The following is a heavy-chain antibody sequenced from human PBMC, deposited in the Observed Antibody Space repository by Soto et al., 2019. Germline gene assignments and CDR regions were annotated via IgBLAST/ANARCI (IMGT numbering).Heavy chain of an antibody. CDR2: INTGNGNT. V-gene: IGHV1-3*04. Sequence: QVQLVQSGAEVKKPGASVKVSCKASGYTFTSYAMHWMRQAPGQRLEWMGWINTGNGNTKYSQKFQGRVTITGDTSASTAYMELSSLRSEDKAVYYCARGTCSGGNCYSFHFDYWGQGTLVTVSS. D-gene: IGHD2-15*01. CDR1: GYTFTSYA. J-gene: IGHJ4*02. CDR3: ARGTCSGGNCYSFHFDY.